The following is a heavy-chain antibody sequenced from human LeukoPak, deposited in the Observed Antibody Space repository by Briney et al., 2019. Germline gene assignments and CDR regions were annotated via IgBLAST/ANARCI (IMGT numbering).Heavy chain of an antibody. CDR1: GGSFTGYY. Sequence: SETLSLTCTVYGGSFTGYYWSWIRQPPGKGLEWIGEINRSGSSHYTPSLQSRVTIFLEASRNQFSLQLSSVTAADTAVYYCARRPLAAAYDYWGQGTLVTVSS. J-gene: IGHJ4*02. V-gene: IGHV4-34*01. CDR3: ARRPLAAAYDY. CDR2: INRSGSS. D-gene: IGHD6-13*01.